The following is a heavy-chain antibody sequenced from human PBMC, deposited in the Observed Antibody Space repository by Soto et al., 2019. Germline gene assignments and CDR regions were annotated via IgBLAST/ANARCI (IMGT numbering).Heavy chain of an antibody. V-gene: IGHV3-23*01. J-gene: IGHJ6*02. CDR3: AKDFTTIFGVAYGMDV. CDR1: GFTFSSYA. D-gene: IGHD3-3*01. CDR2: ISGSGGST. Sequence: GGSLRLSCAASGFTFSSYAMSWVRQAPGKGLEWVSAISGSGGSTYYADSVKGRFTISRDNSKNTLYLQMNSLRAEDTAVYYCAKDFTTIFGVAYGMDVWGQGTTVTVSS.